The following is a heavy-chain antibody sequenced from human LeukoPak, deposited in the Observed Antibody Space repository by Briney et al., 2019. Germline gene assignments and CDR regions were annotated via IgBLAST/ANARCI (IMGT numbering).Heavy chain of an antibody. D-gene: IGHD3-22*01. Sequence: ASVKVSCKASGYTFTSYDINWVRQATGQGLEWMGWMNPISGNTGHAQKFQGRVTMTRDTSISTAYMELSSLRSEDTAVYYCARVTGYMIEDYFDYWGQGTLVTVSS. CDR3: ARVTGYMIEDYFDY. J-gene: IGHJ4*02. CDR1: GYTFTSYD. V-gene: IGHV1-8*01. CDR2: MNPISGNT.